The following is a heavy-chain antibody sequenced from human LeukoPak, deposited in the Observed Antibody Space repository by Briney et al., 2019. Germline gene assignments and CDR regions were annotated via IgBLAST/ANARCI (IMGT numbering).Heavy chain of an antibody. Sequence: GESLRISCKASGYSFTTYWISWVRQMPGKGLEWMGRIDPSDSYTNYSPSFQGHVTISADKSISTAYLQWSSLKASDTAMYYCARLYYYDSSGYSFDYWGQGTLVTVSS. CDR2: IDPSDSYT. J-gene: IGHJ4*02. CDR1: GYSFTTYW. D-gene: IGHD3-22*01. CDR3: ARLYYYDSSGYSFDY. V-gene: IGHV5-10-1*01.